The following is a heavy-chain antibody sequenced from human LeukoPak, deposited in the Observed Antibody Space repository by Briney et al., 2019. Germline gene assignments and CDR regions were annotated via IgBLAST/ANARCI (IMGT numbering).Heavy chain of an antibody. CDR3: ARGQDYYDSSGYYNWFDP. D-gene: IGHD3-22*01. Sequence: PSETLSLTCAVSGYSISSGYYWGWIRQPPGKGLEWIGSIYYSGSTYYNPSLKSRVTISVDTSKNQFSLKLSSVTAADTAVYYCARGQDYYDSSGYYNWFDPWGQGTLVTVSS. CDR1: GYSISSGYY. J-gene: IGHJ5*02. V-gene: IGHV4-38-2*01. CDR2: IYYSGST.